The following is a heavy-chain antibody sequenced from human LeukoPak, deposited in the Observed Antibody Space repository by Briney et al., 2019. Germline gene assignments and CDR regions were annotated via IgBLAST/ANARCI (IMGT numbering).Heavy chain of an antibody. V-gene: IGHV3-23*01. D-gene: IGHD3-22*01. CDR1: GFTFISST. Sequence: GGSLRLSCAASGFTFISSTMNWVRQAPGKGLEWVSAISGGGDTTYYADSVKGRFTISRDNSKNTLYLQMSSLRAEDTAEYYCAKVRYDDSSGYPHYYFDYWGQGTLVTVSS. J-gene: IGHJ4*02. CDR2: ISGGGDTT. CDR3: AKVRYDDSSGYPHYYFDY.